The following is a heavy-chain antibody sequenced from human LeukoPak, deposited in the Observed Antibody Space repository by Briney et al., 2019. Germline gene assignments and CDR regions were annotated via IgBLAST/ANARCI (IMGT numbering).Heavy chain of an antibody. V-gene: IGHV5-51*01. CDR3: ARGMIVVVPAAIPFDY. D-gene: IGHD2-2*01. J-gene: IGHJ4*02. CDR2: IYPGDSDT. CDR1: GYSFTSYW. Sequence: GESLKISCKGSGYSFTSYWIGWVRQMPGKGLEWMGIIYPGDSDTRYSPSFQGQVTISADKSISTAYLQWSSLKASDTAMYYCARGMIVVVPAAIPFDYWGQGTLVTVSS.